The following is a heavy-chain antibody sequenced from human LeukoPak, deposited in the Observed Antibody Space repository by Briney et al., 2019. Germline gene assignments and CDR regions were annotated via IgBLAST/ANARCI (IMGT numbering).Heavy chain of an antibody. CDR3: ARRSPGTNYYGSGSYYNRYYYYMDV. J-gene: IGHJ6*03. V-gene: IGHV4-34*01. CDR1: GGSFSGYY. CDR2: INHSGST. Sequence: SETLSLTCAVYGGSFSGYYWSWIRQPPGKGLEWIGEINHSGSTNYNPSLKSRVTISVDTSKNQFSLKLSSVTAADTAVYYCARRSPGTNYYGSGSYYNRYYYYMDVWGKGTTVTISS. D-gene: IGHD3-10*01.